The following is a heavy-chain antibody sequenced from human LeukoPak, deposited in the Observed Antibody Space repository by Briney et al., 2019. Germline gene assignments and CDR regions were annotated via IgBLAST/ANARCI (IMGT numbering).Heavy chain of an antibody. CDR2: ISASGTNT. CDR3: ARGCSTTSCPADY. D-gene: IGHD2-2*01. J-gene: IGHJ4*02. V-gene: IGHV3-74*01. Sequence: GGSLRLSCAASGFTFSNYWMHCVREAPRKGRVGVTFISASGTNTDYADSLKGRFTISRDNAKNTLSLQMNSLTAEDTAVYFCARGCSTTSCPADYWGQGALVTVSS. CDR1: GFTFSNYW.